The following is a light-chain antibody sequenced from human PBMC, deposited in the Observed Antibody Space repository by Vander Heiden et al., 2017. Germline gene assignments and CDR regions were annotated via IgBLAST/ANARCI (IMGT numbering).Light chain of an antibody. CDR3: MQALQTLG. J-gene: IGKJ1*01. CDR1: QSLLHSNGYNY. V-gene: IGKV2-28*01. Sequence: DIVMTQSPLSLPVTPGEPASISCRSSQSLLHSNGYNYLDWYLQKPGQSPQLLIYLGSNRVSGVPDRFSGSGSGTDFTLKISRVEAEDVGVYYCMQALQTLGFGQGTKVEIK. CDR2: LGS.